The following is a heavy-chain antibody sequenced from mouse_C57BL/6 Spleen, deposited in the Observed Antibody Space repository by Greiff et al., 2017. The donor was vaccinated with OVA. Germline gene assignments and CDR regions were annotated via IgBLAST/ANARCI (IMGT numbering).Heavy chain of an antibody. CDR3: TRDCLLCQPGAMDY. CDR1: GFTFSSYA. V-gene: IGHV5-9-1*02. D-gene: IGHD2-10*01. J-gene: IGHJ4*01. Sequence: EVQVVESGEGLVKPGGSLKLSCAASGFTFSSYAMSWVRQTPEKRLEWVAYISSGGDYIYYADTVKGRFTISRDNARNTLYLQMSSLKSEDTAMYYCTRDCLLCQPGAMDYWGQGTSVTVSS. CDR2: ISSGGDYI.